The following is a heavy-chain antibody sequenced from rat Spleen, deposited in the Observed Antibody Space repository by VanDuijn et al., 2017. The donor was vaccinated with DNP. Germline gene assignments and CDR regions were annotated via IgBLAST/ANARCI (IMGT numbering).Heavy chain of an antibody. D-gene: IGHD1-9*01. Sequence: QVQLKESGPGMVQPSQTLSLTCTVSGFSITDYSVHWVRQPPGKVLEWIAAISTGGSTYHNSALKSRLRISRDTSKSQVFLKMNSLQTEDTAMYFCARYYGYNYYAMDAWGQGTSVTVSS. CDR2: ISTGGST. J-gene: IGHJ4*01. CDR3: ARYYGYNYYAMDA. CDR1: GFSITDYS. V-gene: IGHV2-6*01.